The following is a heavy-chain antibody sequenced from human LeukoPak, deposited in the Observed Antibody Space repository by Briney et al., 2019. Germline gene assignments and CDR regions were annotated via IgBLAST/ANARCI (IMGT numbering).Heavy chain of an antibody. D-gene: IGHD3-10*01. Sequence: GGSLRLSCAASGFTFSSYAMTWVRQAPGKGLEWVSAISGTGGSTYYADSVKGRFSISRDNSKKTLFLQMNSLRVEDTAVCHCAKDQSIWFGEGFDPWGQGTLVTVSS. CDR1: GFTFSSYA. CDR3: AKDQSIWFGEGFDP. V-gene: IGHV3-23*01. CDR2: ISGTGGST. J-gene: IGHJ5*02.